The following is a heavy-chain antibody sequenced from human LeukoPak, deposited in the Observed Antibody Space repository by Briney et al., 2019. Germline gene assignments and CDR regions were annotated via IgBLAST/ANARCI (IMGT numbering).Heavy chain of an antibody. CDR2: ISSNGGST. CDR1: GFTFSTYT. V-gene: IGHV3-64D*06. CDR3: VNQISGWVY. D-gene: IGHD6-19*01. J-gene: IGHJ4*02. Sequence: GGSLRLSCSASGFTFSTYTMHWVRQAPGKGLEYVSAISSNGGSTYHADSVKGRFTISRDNSENTLYLQMSSLRAEDTAVYYCVNQISGWVYWGQGTLVTVSS.